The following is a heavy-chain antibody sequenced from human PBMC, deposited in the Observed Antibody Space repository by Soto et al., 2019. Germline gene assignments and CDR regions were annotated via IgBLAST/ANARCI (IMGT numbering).Heavy chain of an antibody. CDR3: ARVEGAYCGGDCKGWFDP. D-gene: IGHD2-21*02. V-gene: IGHV3-21*01. CDR2: ISSSSTYI. CDR1: RFTFSSYS. J-gene: IGHJ5*02. Sequence: EVQLVESGGGLVKPGGSVRLSCAASRFTFSSYSMSWVRQAPGKGLEWVSSISSSSTYIYYADSLKGRFTISRDNAKNSLYLQMNSLRAEDTAVNYCARVEGAYCGGDCKGWFDPWGQGTLVTVSS.